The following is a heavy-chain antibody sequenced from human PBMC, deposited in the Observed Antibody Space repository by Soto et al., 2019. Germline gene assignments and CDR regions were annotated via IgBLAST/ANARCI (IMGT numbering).Heavy chain of an antibody. Sequence: QVQLQQWGAGLLKPSETLSLTCAVYGGSFSGYYWSWIRQPPGKGLEWIGEINHSGSTNYNPSLKGRVTISVDTSKNQFSLKLSSVTAADTAVYYCARGLGYYDFWSGPAPYGMDVWGQGTTVTVSS. J-gene: IGHJ6*02. CDR2: INHSGST. D-gene: IGHD3-3*01. V-gene: IGHV4-34*01. CDR3: ARGLGYYDFWSGPAPYGMDV. CDR1: GGSFSGYY.